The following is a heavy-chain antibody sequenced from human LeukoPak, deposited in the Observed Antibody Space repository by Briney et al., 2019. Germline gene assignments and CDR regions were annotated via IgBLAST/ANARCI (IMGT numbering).Heavy chain of an antibody. V-gene: IGHV4-59*01. CDR1: GDSIGYYY. CDR3: ARSNKRGLFDY. Sequence: SETLSLTCTVFGDSIGYYYWSWIRQPPGKGLEWIGCIYYNGSTNYNPSLKSRLTISVDTSKNQFSLNLSSVTAADTAVYYCARSNKRGLFDYWGQGTLVTVSS. CDR2: IYYNGST. D-gene: IGHD3-10*01. J-gene: IGHJ4*02.